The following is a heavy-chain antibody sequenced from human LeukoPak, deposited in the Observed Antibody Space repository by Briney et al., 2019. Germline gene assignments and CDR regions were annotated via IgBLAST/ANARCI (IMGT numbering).Heavy chain of an antibody. Sequence: GSLRLSCAASGFTFSSYGMTWVRQPPGKGLEWIGEIYHSGSTNYNPSLKSRVTISVDKSKNQFSLKLSSVTAADTAVYYCARAAGDDYGDYAIDYWGQGTLVTVSS. CDR2: IYHSGST. CDR1: GFTFSSYG. CDR3: ARAAGDDYGDYAIDY. D-gene: IGHD4-17*01. J-gene: IGHJ4*02. V-gene: IGHV4-4*02.